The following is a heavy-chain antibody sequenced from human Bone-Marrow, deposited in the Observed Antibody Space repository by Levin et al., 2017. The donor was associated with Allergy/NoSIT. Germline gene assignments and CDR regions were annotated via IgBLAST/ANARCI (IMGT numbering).Heavy chain of an antibody. CDR1: GFTFDDYA. CDR3: AKDHCSSTSCYEDY. V-gene: IGHV3-9*01. J-gene: IGHJ4*02. CDR2: ISWNSGSI. D-gene: IGHD2-2*01. Sequence: SLKISCAASGFTFDDYAMHWVRQAPGKGLEWVSGISWNSGSIGYADSVKGRFTISRDHAKNSLYLQMNSLRAEDTALYYCAKDHCSSTSCYEDYWGQGTLVTVSS.